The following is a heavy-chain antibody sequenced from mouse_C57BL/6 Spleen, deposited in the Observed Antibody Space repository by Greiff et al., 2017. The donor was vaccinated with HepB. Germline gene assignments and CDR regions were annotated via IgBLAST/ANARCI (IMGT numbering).Heavy chain of an antibody. J-gene: IGHJ3*01. CDR3: ARRDYGSSDPAY. CDR1: GYTFTSYW. CDR2: IDPSDSYT. Sequence: VQLQQSGAELVKPGASVKLSCKASGYTFTSYWMQWVKQRPGQGLEWIGEIDPSDSYTNYNQKFKGKATLTVDTSSSTAYMQLSSLTSEDSAVSYCARRDYGSSDPAYWGQGTRVTVSA. V-gene: IGHV1-50*01. D-gene: IGHD1-1*01.